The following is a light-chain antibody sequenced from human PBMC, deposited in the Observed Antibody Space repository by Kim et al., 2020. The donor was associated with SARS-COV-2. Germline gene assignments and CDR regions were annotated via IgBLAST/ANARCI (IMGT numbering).Light chain of an antibody. CDR3: MQGTHWPWT. Sequence: DVGMTQSPLSLTVTLGQPASISCRSSQGLVYSNGDTYLNWYHQRPGQSPRRLIYKVSNRDSGAPDRFSGSGSGTDFTLKFSRVEAEDVGVYYCMQGTHWPWTFGQGTRVDIK. V-gene: IGKV2-30*01. J-gene: IGKJ1*01. CDR1: QGLVYSNGDTY. CDR2: KVS.